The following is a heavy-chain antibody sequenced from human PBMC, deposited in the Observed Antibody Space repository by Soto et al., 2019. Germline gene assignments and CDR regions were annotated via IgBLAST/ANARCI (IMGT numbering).Heavy chain of an antibody. CDR1: GGSISSYY. V-gene: IGHV4-39*07. Sequence: SETLSLTCTVSGGSISSYYWGWIRQPPGKGLEWIGSFYYSGSTYYNPSLKSRVTISVDRSKNQFSLKLSSVTAADTAVYYCASGQQLVRNYWGQGTLVTVSS. D-gene: IGHD6-13*01. J-gene: IGHJ4*02. CDR3: ASGQQLVRNY. CDR2: FYYSGST.